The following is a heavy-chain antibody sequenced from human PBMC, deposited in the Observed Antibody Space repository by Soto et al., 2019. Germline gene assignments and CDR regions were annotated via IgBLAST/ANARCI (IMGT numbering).Heavy chain of an antibody. Sequence: QVQLVESGGGVVQPGRSLRLSCAASGFTFSSYGMHWVRQAPGKGLEWVAVIWYDGSNKYYADSVKGRFTISRDNSKKTLYLQMNSLRAEDTAVYYCAREGKSYYFDYWGQGTLVTVSS. V-gene: IGHV3-33*01. CDR1: GFTFSSYG. J-gene: IGHJ4*02. CDR3: AREGKSYYFDY. CDR2: IWYDGSNK.